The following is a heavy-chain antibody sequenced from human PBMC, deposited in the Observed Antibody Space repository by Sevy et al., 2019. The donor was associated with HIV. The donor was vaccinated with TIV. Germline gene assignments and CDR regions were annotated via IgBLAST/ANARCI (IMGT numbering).Heavy chain of an antibody. D-gene: IGHD6-13*01. CDR3: ATHAGIAAAGRVFDY. Sequence: GGSLRLSCAASGFTFSDHYMEWVRQAPGKGLEWVGRIRNKADSYTTEYAPSVKGRFTISRDDSKNSLYLLMNSLKTEDTAVYYCATHAGIAAAGRVFDYWCQGTLVTVSS. CDR2: IRNKADSYTT. CDR1: GFTFSDHY. V-gene: IGHV3-72*01. J-gene: IGHJ4*02.